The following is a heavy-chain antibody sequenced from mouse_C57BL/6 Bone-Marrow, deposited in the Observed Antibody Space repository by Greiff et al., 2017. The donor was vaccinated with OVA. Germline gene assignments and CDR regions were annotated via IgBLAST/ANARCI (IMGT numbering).Heavy chain of an antibody. V-gene: IGHV1-69*01. CDR1: GYTFTSYW. CDR2: IDPSDSYT. D-gene: IGHD1-1*01. Sequence: QVQLKQSGAELVMPGASVKLSCKASGYTFTSYWMHWVKQRPGQGLEWIGEIDPSDSYTNYNQKFKGKSTLTVDKSSSTAYMQLSSLTSEDSAVYYCARDYGSSIYAMDYWGQGTSVTVSS. J-gene: IGHJ4*01. CDR3: ARDYGSSIYAMDY.